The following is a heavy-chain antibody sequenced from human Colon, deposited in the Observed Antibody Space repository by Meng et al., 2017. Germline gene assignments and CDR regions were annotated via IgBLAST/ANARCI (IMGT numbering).Heavy chain of an antibody. CDR3: ANLLWFGELSWAFDI. Sequence: GGPLRLSCAASGFTFSSYAMSWVRQAPGKGLEWVSAISGSGGSTYYADSVKGRFTISRDNSKNTLYLQMNSLRAEDTAVYYCANLLWFGELSWAFDIWGQGTMVTVSS. D-gene: IGHD3-10*01. J-gene: IGHJ3*02. V-gene: IGHV3-23*01. CDR1: GFTFSSYA. CDR2: ISGSGGST.